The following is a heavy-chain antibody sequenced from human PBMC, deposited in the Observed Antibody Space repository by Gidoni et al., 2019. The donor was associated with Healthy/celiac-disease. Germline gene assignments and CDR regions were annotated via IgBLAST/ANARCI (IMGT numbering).Heavy chain of an antibody. CDR3: AREPKLQLVPFDY. J-gene: IGHJ4*02. Sequence: QVQLVESGGGLVKPGGSLRLSCAASGFTFSDYYMRWIGQAPGKGLGWVSYISMSCITIYYADSVKGRFTITRDNAKNSLYLQMNSLISEDTAVYYCAREPKLQLVPFDYWGQGTLVTVSS. D-gene: IGHD6-13*01. CDR2: ISMSCITI. V-gene: IGHV3-11*04. CDR1: GFTFSDYY.